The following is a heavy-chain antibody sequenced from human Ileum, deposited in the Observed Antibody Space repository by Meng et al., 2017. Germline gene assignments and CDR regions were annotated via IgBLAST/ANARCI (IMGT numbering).Heavy chain of an antibody. CDR3: ASPPSEGDL. Sequence: EEQLVGSGGDLVQPGGSTRLSCADSGFTCSSYWMHWVRQAPGKGLVWVSRINSDGSTTNYADSLKGRFTISRDNAKNTLYLQMNSLRAEDTAVYYCASPPSEGDLWGRGTLVTVSS. V-gene: IGHV3-74*01. CDR2: INSDGSTT. J-gene: IGHJ2*01. CDR1: GFTCSSYW. D-gene: IGHD3-10*01.